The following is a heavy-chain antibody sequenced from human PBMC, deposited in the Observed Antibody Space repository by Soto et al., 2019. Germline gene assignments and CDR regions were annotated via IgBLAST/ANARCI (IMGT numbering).Heavy chain of an antibody. CDR3: AKELSQLLVRYYYDGMDV. J-gene: IGHJ6*02. D-gene: IGHD6-19*01. Sequence: ESGGGVVQPGRSLRLSCAASGFTFSSYGMHWVRQAPGKGLEWVAVISYDGSNKYYADSVKGRFTISRDNSKNTLYLQMNSLRAEDTAVYYCAKELSQLLVRYYYDGMDVWVQGTTVTVSS. V-gene: IGHV3-30*18. CDR2: ISYDGSNK. CDR1: GFTFSSYG.